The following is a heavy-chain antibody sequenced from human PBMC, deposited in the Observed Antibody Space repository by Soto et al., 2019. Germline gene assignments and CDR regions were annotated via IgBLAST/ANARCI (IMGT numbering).Heavy chain of an antibody. D-gene: IGHD5-12*01. CDR3: ARDGGGYGAAAY. Sequence: QVQLVQSGAEVKKPGSSVQVSCKASGGTFSSYGISWVRQAPGQGLEWMGGIISIFGTANYAQKFQGRVTITADESTSTAYMELSSLRSEDTAVYYCARDGGGYGAAAYWCQGTMVTVSS. CDR1: GGTFSSYG. CDR2: IISIFGTA. J-gene: IGHJ4*02. V-gene: IGHV1-69*01.